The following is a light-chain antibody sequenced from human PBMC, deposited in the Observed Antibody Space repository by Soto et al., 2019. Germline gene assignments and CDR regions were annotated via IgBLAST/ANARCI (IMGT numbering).Light chain of an antibody. V-gene: IGKV3-15*01. CDR1: QSVTSS. J-gene: IGKJ1*01. Sequence: EIVMTQSPAILSVSPGDRATLSCRAGQSVTSSLAWYQQKPGQPPRLLIYAASTRATDVPARFSGGGSETEFTLTISSLQSEDFAVYFCQQYNIWPLWTFGQGTKVDIK. CDR3: QQYNIWPLWT. CDR2: AAS.